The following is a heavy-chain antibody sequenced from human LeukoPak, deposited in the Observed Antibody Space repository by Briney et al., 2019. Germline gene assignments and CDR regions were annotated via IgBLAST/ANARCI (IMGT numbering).Heavy chain of an antibody. CDR1: GGSISGYY. CDR3: ARDYSSGWCFDY. CDR2: IYNSGST. J-gene: IGHJ4*02. V-gene: IGHV4-59*01. Sequence: SETLSLTCTVSGGSISGYYWSWIRQPPGKGLELIGYIYNSGSTNYNPSLKSRVTISIDTSKNQFSLKLSSVTAADTAVYYCARDYSSGWCFDYWGQGTLVTVSS. D-gene: IGHD6-19*01.